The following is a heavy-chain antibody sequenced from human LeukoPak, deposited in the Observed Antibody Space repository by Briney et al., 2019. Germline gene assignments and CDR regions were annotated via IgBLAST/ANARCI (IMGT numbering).Heavy chain of an antibody. V-gene: IGHV3-30*02. CDR1: GFTFSSYG. D-gene: IGHD4-11*01. CDR3: AKGVKGNYDWFDP. J-gene: IGHJ5*02. CDR2: IRSDGSIK. Sequence: GGSLRLSCAASGFTFSSYGMHWVRQAPGKGLEWVAFIRSDGSIKYYTESLKGRFTISRDNSKNTLYLQMNSLRAEDTAVYYCAKGVKGNYDWFDPWGQGTLVTVSS.